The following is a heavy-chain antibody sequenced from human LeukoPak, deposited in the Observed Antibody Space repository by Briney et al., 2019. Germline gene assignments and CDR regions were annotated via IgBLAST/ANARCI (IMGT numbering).Heavy chain of an antibody. Sequence: SETLSLTCTVSGGSISSGGYYWSWIRQHPEMGLEWIGYIYYSGNTYYNPSLKSRVSMSLDTSKNQFSLKLSSVTAADTAVYYCARNAGGVGLDSWGQGTLVTVSS. J-gene: IGHJ4*02. CDR1: GGSISSGGYY. CDR3: ARNAGGVGLDS. V-gene: IGHV4-31*03. D-gene: IGHD1-26*01. CDR2: IYYSGNT.